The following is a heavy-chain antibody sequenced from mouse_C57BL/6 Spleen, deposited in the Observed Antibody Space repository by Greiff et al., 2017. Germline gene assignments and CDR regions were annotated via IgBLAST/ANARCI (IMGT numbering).Heavy chain of an antibody. CDR2: INPDNGGT. CDR3: ARDGSSLCYFDY. Sequence: EVQLQQSGPELVKPGASVKISCKASGYTFTDYYMNWVKQSHGKSLEWIGDINPDNGGTSYNQKFKGKATLTVDKSSSTAYMELRSLTSEDSAVYCCARDGSSLCYFDYWGQGTTLTVSS. D-gene: IGHD1-1*01. CDR1: GYTFTDYY. V-gene: IGHV1-26*01. J-gene: IGHJ2*01.